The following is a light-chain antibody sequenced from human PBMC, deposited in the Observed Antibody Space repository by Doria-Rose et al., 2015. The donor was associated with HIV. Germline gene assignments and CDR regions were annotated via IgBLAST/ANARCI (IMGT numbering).Light chain of an antibody. CDR3: HQYGTSWT. Sequence: EIVMTQSPGTLSLSPGERATLSCRASQSFSSTYLACYQQKPGQAHSLLIYDGAPRATGIPDRFMASGSGTDFTLTINRLEPEDFALYYCHQYGTSWTFGQGTKVEI. J-gene: IGKJ1*01. CDR2: DGA. CDR1: QSFSSTY. V-gene: IGKV3-20*01.